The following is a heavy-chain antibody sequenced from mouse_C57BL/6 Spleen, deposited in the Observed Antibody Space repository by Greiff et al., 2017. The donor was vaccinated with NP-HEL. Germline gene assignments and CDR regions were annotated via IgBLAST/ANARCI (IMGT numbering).Heavy chain of an antibody. D-gene: IGHD1-1*01. J-gene: IGHJ4*01. Sequence: VQLQQSGAELVKPGASVKISCKASGYAFSSYWMNWVKQRPGKGLEWIGQIYPGDGDTNYNGKFKGKATLTADKYSSTAYMQLSSLTSAYSAVYFWARRITTVVSYAMDYLGQGTSVTVSS. CDR1: GYAFSSYW. CDR3: ARRITTVVSYAMDY. V-gene: IGHV1-80*01. CDR2: IYPGDGDT.